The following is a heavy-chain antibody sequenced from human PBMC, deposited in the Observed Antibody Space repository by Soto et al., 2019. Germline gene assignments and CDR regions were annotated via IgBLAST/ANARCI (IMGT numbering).Heavy chain of an antibody. V-gene: IGHV1-69*01. CDR2: IIPIFGTA. Sequence: VKVSCKASGGTFSSYAISWVRQAPGQGLEWMGGIIPIFGTANYAQKFQGRVTITADESTSTAYMELSSLRSEDTAVYYCARAHANLIAARLNYYYGMDVWGQGTTVTVSS. J-gene: IGHJ6*02. CDR1: GGTFSSYA. CDR3: ARAHANLIAARLNYYYGMDV. D-gene: IGHD6-6*01.